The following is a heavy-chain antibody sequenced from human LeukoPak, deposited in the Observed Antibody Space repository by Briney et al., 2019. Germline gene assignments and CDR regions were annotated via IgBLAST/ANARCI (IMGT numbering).Heavy chain of an antibody. J-gene: IGHJ6*02. CDR3: ARAPARYGMDV. CDR2: ISGISSSI. Sequence: GGSLRLSCAASGFTLRSYSMNWVRQAPGKGLEWVSYISGISSSIYYADSVKGRFTISRDNAKNSLYLQMNSLRAEDTAVYYCARAPARYGMDVWGQGTTATVSS. CDR1: GFTLRSYS. D-gene: IGHD2-2*01. V-gene: IGHV3-21*05.